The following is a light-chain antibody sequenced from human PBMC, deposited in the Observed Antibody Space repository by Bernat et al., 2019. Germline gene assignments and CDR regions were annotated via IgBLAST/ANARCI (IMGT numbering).Light chain of an antibody. V-gene: IGLV3-16*01. CDR2: KDS. J-gene: IGLJ3*02. CDR3: LSADSSGSDRV. Sequence: SYELTQPPSLSVSLGQMARITCSGAPLPKRYVYCWQRKPGQLPVLVVCKDSERPSGIPERFSGSSSGTIITLPTSGVQAEDEADYYCLSADSSGSDRVSGGGTKLTGL. CDR1: PLPKRY.